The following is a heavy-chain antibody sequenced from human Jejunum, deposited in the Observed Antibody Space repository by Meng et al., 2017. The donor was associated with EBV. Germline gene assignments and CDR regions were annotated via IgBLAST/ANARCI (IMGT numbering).Heavy chain of an antibody. CDR1: GGSISSGGYS. V-gene: IGHV4-30-2*01. Sequence: QLHLPESGPGPVKASETLPLTCAFSGGSISSGGYSWHWIRQPPGKGLQWIGYIYYSGSAFYNPSLKSRVTLSVDRSKNQFSLNLSSVTAADTAVYYCARGAYFDYWGQGTLVTVSS. CDR2: IYYSGSA. CDR3: ARGAYFDY. J-gene: IGHJ4*02.